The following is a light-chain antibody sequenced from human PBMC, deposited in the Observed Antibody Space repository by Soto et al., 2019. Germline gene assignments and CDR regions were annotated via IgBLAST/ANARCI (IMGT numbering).Light chain of an antibody. CDR2: DVS. J-gene: IGKJ1*01. CDR1: QTNSNW. CDR3: QQYNTFWT. Sequence: DIQMTQSPSTLSASVGDRVTITCRASQTNSNWLAWYQQKPGKAPKLLIYDVSSLESGVPSRFSGSGSGTEFTLTISSLHPDDFATYYCQQYNTFWTFGQGTKVEIK. V-gene: IGKV1-5*01.